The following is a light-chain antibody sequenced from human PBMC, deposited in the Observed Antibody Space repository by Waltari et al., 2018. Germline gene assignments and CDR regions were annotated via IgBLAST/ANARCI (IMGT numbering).Light chain of an antibody. CDR2: DKN. J-gene: IGLJ2*01. V-gene: IGLV1-51*01. CDR1: TSVTGNNQ. Sequence: QSVLTQPPSVSAAPGQKVTISCSADTSVTGNNQMSWYQQLPGTAPKLLIYDKNKRPSGMSERFSGSRSGSSATLVITGLQTGDEADYYCGSWDNSPKHGRVFGGGTKLTV. CDR3: GSWDNSPKHGRV.